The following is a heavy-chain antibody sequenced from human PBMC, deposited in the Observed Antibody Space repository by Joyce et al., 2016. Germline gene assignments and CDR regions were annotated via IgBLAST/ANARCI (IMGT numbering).Heavy chain of an antibody. J-gene: IGHJ5*02. CDR1: GFSFSGYW. CDR2: INTDGSST. Sequence: EVQLVESGGGLVQPGGSLRLSCAASGFSFSGYWIHWVRQAPGKGRVWFSRINTDGSSTSFADSVKGRFTISRDKAKNTLYLQMNSLRAEDTAVYYCVRGISARPGGPNWFDPWGQGTLVTVSS. CDR3: VRGISARPGGPNWFDP. D-gene: IGHD6-6*01. V-gene: IGHV3-74*01.